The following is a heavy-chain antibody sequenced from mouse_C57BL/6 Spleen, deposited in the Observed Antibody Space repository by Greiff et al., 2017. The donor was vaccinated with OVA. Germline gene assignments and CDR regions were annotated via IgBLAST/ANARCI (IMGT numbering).Heavy chain of an antibody. D-gene: IGHD1-1*01. CDR1: GFSLTSYG. V-gene: IGHV2-2*01. CDR3: ARTYYGSSYGWYFDV. Sequence: QVQLQQSGPGLVQPSQRLSITCTVSGFSLTSYGVHWVRQSPGKGLEWLGVIWSGGSTDYNAAFISRLSISKDNSKSQVFFKMNSLQADDTAIYYCARTYYGSSYGWYFDVWGTGTTVTVSS. CDR2: IWSGGST. J-gene: IGHJ1*03.